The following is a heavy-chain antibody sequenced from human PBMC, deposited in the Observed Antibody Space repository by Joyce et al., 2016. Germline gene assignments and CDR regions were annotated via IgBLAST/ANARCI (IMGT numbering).Heavy chain of an antibody. CDR3: ATSLPSRVGGFQFFGMDV. J-gene: IGHJ6*02. D-gene: IGHD3-10*01. V-gene: IGHV4-61*01. CDR1: GDSFSGTSYY. CDR2: IYNSETT. Sequence: HLQESGPGLVKPSETLSLTCTISGDSFSGTSYYWSWIRQSPGKGLEWLGFIYNSETTHYNPSLGGRLSISVGAAKKQFSLRRTSVTSADTAVYYCATSLPSRVGGFQFFGMDVWGQGTTVIV.